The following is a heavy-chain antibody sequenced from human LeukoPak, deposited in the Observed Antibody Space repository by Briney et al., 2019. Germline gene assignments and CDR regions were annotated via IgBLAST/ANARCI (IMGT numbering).Heavy chain of an antibody. CDR1: GGSISSGGYY. D-gene: IGHD6-6*01. CDR3: AREYSSSSGPPLYYFDY. J-gene: IGHJ4*02. V-gene: IGHV4-30-2*01. Sequence: SETLSLTCTVSGGSISSGGYYWSWIRQPPGKGLEWIGYIYHSGSTYYNPSLKSRVTISVDRSKNQFSLKLSSVTAADTAVYYCAREYSSSSGPPLYYFDYWGQGTLVTVSS. CDR2: IYHSGST.